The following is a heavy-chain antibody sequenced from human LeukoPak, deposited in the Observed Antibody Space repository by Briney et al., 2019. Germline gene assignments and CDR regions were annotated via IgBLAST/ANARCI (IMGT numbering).Heavy chain of an antibody. CDR2: INAGNGDT. J-gene: IGHJ4*02. D-gene: IGHD1-26*01. Sequence: GASVKVSCKASGYTFSTYDVHWVRQAPGQRLEWMGWINAGNGDTKYLEDFQGRVTITRDTSARTAYMELSSLSSEDMADYYCARGSGLYQSPAGRGVFDYWGQGTLVTVSS. V-gene: IGHV1-3*03. CDR1: GYTFSTYD. CDR3: ARGSGLYQSPAGRGVFDY.